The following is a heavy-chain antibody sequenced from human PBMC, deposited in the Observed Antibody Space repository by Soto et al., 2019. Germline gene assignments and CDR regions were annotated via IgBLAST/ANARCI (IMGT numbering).Heavy chain of an antibody. CDR3: ARTPMIQGVTDGFDF. CDR2: ISSNGGTT. D-gene: IGHD3-10*01. Sequence: EVNLVETGGALVQPGGSLRLSCATSGFIFSNYGLSWVRQAPGKGLEWISYISSNGGTTFYADSVRGRFTVSRDNAEKSFSLEMNSLRVGDTAVYHCARTPMIQGVTDGFDFWGQGTLVTVSS. V-gene: IGHV3-48*03. CDR1: GFIFSNYG. J-gene: IGHJ4*02.